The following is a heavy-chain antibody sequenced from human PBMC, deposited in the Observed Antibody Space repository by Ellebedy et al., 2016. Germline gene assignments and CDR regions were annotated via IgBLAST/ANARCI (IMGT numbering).Heavy chain of an antibody. V-gene: IGHV1-18*01. J-gene: IGHJ5*02. CDR1: GGTFSSYA. D-gene: IGHD6-13*01. Sequence: ASVKVSCKASGGTFSSYAISWVRQAPGQGLEWMGWISAYNGNTNYAQKLQGRVTMTTDTSTSTAYMELRSLRSDDTAVYYCARDLKDSAYSPNWFDPWGQGTLVTVSS. CDR3: ARDLKDSAYSPNWFDP. CDR2: ISAYNGNT.